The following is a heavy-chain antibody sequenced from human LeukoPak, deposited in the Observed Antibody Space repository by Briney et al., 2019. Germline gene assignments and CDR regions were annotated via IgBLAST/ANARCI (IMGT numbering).Heavy chain of an antibody. CDR3: TLRTDY. Sequence: GQGLEWVAIISGSGADTHYAGSVKGRFTVSRDNSKNTVYLQMNSLRVEDTALYYCTLRTDYWGQGTRVTVSS. J-gene: IGHJ4*02. V-gene: IGHV3-23*01. CDR2: ISGSGADT.